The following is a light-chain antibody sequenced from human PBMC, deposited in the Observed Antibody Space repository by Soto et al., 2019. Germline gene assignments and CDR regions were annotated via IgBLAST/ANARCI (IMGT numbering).Light chain of an antibody. J-gene: IGKJ2*01. CDR1: QSVGSN. CDR3: QHYNNWPPYD. CDR2: GAS. V-gene: IGKV3D-15*01. Sequence: EIVMTQSPATLSVSPGERATLSCRASQSVGSNLAWYQQKPGQAPRLLIYGASTRTTATPARFSGSGSGTECTLTISSLQSEDFAVYYCQHYNNWPPYDFGQGTKLEIK.